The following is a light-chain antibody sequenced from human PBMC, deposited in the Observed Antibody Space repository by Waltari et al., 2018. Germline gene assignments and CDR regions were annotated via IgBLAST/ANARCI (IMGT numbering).Light chain of an antibody. V-gene: IGLV2-8*01. CDR3: ASRGASKV. Sequence: QSVLTQPPSATGSPGQSVTISCTGTNSDVGAYNYVSWYQQHPGKVPKLLIYEVTKRPSGVPDRFSGSKSGNTASLTVSGLQAEDEADYYCASRGASKVFGGGTKLTVL. CDR1: NSDVGAYNY. J-gene: IGLJ2*01. CDR2: EVT.